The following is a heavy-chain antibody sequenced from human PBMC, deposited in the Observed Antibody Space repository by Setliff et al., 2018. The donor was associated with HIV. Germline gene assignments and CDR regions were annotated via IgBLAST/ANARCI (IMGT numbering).Heavy chain of an antibody. CDR2: INHSGST. CDR1: GGSFSGYY. CDR3: ARASTRIGYDSSGYPFDY. J-gene: IGHJ4*02. D-gene: IGHD3-22*01. V-gene: IGHV4-34*01. Sequence: PSEALSLTCAVYGGSFSGYYWNWIRQPPGNGLEWIGEINHSGSTKYNPSLKSRVTISVDMSKNQFSLKLSSVTAADTAVYYCARASTRIGYDSSGYPFDYWGQGTLVTVSS.